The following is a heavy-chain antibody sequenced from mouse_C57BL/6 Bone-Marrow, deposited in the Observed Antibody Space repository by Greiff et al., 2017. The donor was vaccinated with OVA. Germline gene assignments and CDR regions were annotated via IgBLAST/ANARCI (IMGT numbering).Heavy chain of an antibody. J-gene: IGHJ3*01. CDR2: ISDGGSYT. Sequence: EVQVVESGGGLVKPGGSLKLSCAASGFTFSSYAMSWVRQTPEKRLEWVATISDGGSYTYYPDNVKGRFTISRDTSKNNLYLQMSHRKSEDTAMYYCTREVLFAYWGQGTLVTGSS. CDR1: GFTFSSYA. CDR3: TREVLFAY. V-gene: IGHV5-4*01.